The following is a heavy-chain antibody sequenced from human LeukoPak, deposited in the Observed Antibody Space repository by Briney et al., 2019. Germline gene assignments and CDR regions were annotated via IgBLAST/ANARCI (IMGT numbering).Heavy chain of an antibody. V-gene: IGHV4-34*01. CDR3: ARGRYDILTGYDWFDP. CDR1: GGSFSGYY. D-gene: IGHD3-9*01. CDR2: INHSGST. J-gene: IGHJ5*02. Sequence: SETLSLTCAVYGGSFSGYYWSWIRQPPGKGLEWIGEINHSGSTNYNPSLKSRVTISVDTSQNQFSLKLSSVTAADTAVYYCARGRYDILTGYDWFDPWGQGTLVTVSS.